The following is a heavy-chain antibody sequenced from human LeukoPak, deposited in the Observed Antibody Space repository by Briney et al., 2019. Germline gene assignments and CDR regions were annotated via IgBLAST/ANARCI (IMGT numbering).Heavy chain of an antibody. CDR3: ARVNPYSGSYLDDY. Sequence: ASVKGSSKASGHTFTSYGISWVRQAPGQGLEWMGWMSAYNGNTNYAQKLQGRVTMTTDTSTSTAYMELRSLRSDDTAVYYCARVNPYSGSYLDDYWGQGTLVTVSS. D-gene: IGHD1-26*01. J-gene: IGHJ4*02. V-gene: IGHV1-18*01. CDR2: MSAYNGNT. CDR1: GHTFTSYG.